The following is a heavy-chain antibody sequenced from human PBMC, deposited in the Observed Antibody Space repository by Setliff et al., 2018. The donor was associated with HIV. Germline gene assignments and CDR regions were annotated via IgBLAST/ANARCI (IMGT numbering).Heavy chain of an antibody. D-gene: IGHD6-6*01. CDR3: ARGGYTAARFYYFDY. Sequence: SETLSLTCTLSGGSVSSSGYYWGWLRQPPGQGPEWIGSVYYTGSTYYSLSLNSRVTISVDTSKNQFSLKLSSVTAGDTAVYYCARGGYTAARFYYFDYWGQGLLVTVSS. CDR1: GGSVSSSGYY. J-gene: IGHJ4*02. V-gene: IGHV4-39*07. CDR2: VYYTGST.